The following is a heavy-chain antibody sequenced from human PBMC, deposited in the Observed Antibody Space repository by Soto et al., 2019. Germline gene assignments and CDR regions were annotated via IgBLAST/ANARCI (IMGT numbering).Heavy chain of an antibody. V-gene: IGHV3-30-3*01. CDR3: ARGGVAANYYYYGMDV. D-gene: IGHD6-13*01. J-gene: IGHJ6*02. CDR1: GFTFSSYA. CDR2: ISYDGSNK. Sequence: GGSLRLSCAASGFTFSSYAMHWVRQAPGKGLEWVAVISYDGSNKYYADSVKGRFTISRDNSKNTLYLQMNSLRAEDTAAYYCARGGVAANYYYYGMDVWGQGTPVTVSS.